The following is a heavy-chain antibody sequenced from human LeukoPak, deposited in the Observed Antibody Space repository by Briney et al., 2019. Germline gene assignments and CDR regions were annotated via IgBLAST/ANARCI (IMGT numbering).Heavy chain of an antibody. J-gene: IGHJ5*02. CDR2: IYSGDDT. Sequence: GGSLRLSCAASGFSVGTNYMTWVRQAPGKGLEWVSVIYSGDDTYYADSVKGRFTISRDNSKNTLYLQMNSLRAEDTAVYYCAKDEYYYGSGSPQNWFDPWGQGTLVTVSS. V-gene: IGHV3-53*01. D-gene: IGHD3-10*01. CDR3: AKDEYYYGSGSPQNWFDP. CDR1: GFSVGTNY.